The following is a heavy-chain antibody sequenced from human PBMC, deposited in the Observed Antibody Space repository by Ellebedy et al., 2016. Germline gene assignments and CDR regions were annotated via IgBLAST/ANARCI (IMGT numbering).Heavy chain of an antibody. CDR1: RYTFTSYY. V-gene: IGHV1-46*01. CDR2: INPSGGST. J-gene: IGHJ6*02. CDR3: ARDWMVRGVIDYYYGMDV. D-gene: IGHD3-10*01. Sequence: ASVKVSXKASRYTFTSYYMHWVRQAPGQGLEWMGIINPSGGSTSYAQKFQGRVTMTRDTSTSTVYMELSSLRSEDTAVYYCARDWMVRGVIDYYYGMDVWGQGTTVTVSS.